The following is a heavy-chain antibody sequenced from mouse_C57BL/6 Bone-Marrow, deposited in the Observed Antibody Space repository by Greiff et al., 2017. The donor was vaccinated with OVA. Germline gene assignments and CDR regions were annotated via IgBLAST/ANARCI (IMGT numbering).Heavy chain of an antibody. CDR2: IWRGGST. CDR3: AKRGPYYYGSSPYYAMDY. V-gene: IGHV2-5*01. J-gene: IGHJ4*01. Sequence: VQLQQSGPGLVQPSQSLSITCTVSGFSLTSYGVHWVRQSPGKGLEWLGVIWRGGSTDYNAAFMSRLSITKDNSKSQVFFKMNILQADDTAIYYCAKRGPYYYGSSPYYAMDYWGQGTSVTVSS. D-gene: IGHD1-1*01. CDR1: GFSLTSYG.